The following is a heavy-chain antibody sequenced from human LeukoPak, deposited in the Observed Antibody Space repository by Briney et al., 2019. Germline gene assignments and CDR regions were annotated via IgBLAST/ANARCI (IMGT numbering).Heavy chain of an antibody. Sequence: ASVKVSCKASGYTFTSYAMHWVRQAPGQRLEWMGWINAGNGNTKYSQKFQGRVTITRNTSISTAYMELSSLRSEDTAVYYCATLGCCSSTSCSPSWGQGTLVTVSS. CDR1: GYTFTSYA. CDR3: ATLGCCSSTSCSPS. J-gene: IGHJ4*02. V-gene: IGHV1-3*01. D-gene: IGHD2-2*01. CDR2: INAGNGNT.